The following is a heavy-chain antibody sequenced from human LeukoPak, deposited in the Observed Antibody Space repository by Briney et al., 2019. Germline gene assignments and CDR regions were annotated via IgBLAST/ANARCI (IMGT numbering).Heavy chain of an antibody. V-gene: IGHV3-11*01. Sequence: PGGSLRLSCAVSGLAFSDSYMSWIPQAPGKGLEWVSYITTGGDIIYYANSVKGRFTVSRDNAKNSLYLQMNSLRAEDTAVYYCARGHWELAYWGQGTLVIVSS. D-gene: IGHD4-23*01. CDR2: ITTGGDII. CDR3: ARGHWELAY. J-gene: IGHJ4*02. CDR1: GLAFSDSY.